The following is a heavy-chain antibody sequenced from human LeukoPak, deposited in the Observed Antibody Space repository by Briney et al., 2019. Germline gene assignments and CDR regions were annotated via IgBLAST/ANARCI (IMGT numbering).Heavy chain of an antibody. CDR3: ARVLHKRNYDSSVYYGY. V-gene: IGHV3-48*03. CDR2: ISSSGSTI. CDR1: GFTFSSYE. D-gene: IGHD3-22*01. Sequence: GGSLRLSCAASGFTFSSYEMNWVRQAPGKGLEWVSYISSSGSTIYYADSVKGRFTISRDNAKNSLYLQMNSLRAEDTAVYYCARVLHKRNYDSSVYYGYWGQGTLVTVSS. J-gene: IGHJ4*02.